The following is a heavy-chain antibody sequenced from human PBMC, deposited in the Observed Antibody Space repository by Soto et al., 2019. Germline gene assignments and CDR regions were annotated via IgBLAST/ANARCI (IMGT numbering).Heavy chain of an antibody. CDR2: IFYSGST. Sequence: QVQLQESGPGLVKPSETLSLTCTVSGASINAFSWSGVRQPPGKGLESIGYIFYSGSTNYNPSLKSRVTISLDTSKTQFSLNLTSVTAADTAVYYCATQTGLYYYGMDVWGQGTTVAVSS. J-gene: IGHJ6*02. CDR1: GASINAFS. V-gene: IGHV4-59*01. CDR3: ATQTGLYYYGMDV.